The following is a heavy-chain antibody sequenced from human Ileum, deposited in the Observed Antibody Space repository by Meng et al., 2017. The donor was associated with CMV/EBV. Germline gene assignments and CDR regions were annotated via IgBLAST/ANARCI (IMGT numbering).Heavy chain of an antibody. V-gene: IGHV1-18*01. CDR2: ISGYDGST. CDR1: VYTLSSYG. CDR3: ARGSPPDY. J-gene: IGHJ4*01. Sequence: QVQLVQSGADVKKPGDSLNVSCKASVYTLSSYGISWVRQAPGQGLEWXGWISGYDGSTNYAQKFQGRVSMTTDTSTSTAYMELRSLRSDDTAVYYCARGSPPDYWGDGTLVTVSS.